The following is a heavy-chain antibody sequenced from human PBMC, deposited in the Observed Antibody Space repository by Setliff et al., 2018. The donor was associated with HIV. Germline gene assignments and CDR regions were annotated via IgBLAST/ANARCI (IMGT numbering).Heavy chain of an antibody. CDR2: FYFGGRT. J-gene: IGHJ4*02. CDR1: GASISSSNFY. Sequence: SETLSLTCTVSGASISSSNFYWSWIRRSPGKGLEWIGSFYFGGRTHYNPSLKSRVTISVDTSKNQFSLKVTSVTAADTAVYYCVTSSSWLSRLNFWGQGMLVTVSS. D-gene: IGHD6-13*01. CDR3: VTSSSWLSRLNF. V-gene: IGHV4-39*07.